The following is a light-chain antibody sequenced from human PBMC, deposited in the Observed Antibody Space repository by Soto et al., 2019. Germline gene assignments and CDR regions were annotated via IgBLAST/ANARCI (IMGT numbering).Light chain of an antibody. J-gene: IGKJ5*01. V-gene: IGKV1-9*01. CDR3: QQSYSSPTT. Sequence: DIQLTQSPSLLSASIVDRVTITCRASHDISTFLAWYQQKPGKAPKLLIYEASTLQNGVPSRFTGSGSGTDFTLTVNSLQPEDFATYYCQQSYSSPTTFGQGTRLEIK. CDR1: HDISTF. CDR2: EAS.